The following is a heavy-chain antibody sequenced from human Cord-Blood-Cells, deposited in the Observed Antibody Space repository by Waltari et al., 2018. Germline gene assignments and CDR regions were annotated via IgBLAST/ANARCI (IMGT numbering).Heavy chain of an antibody. V-gene: IGHV4-38-2*02. CDR1: GYSISRGYY. D-gene: IGHD6-13*01. CDR3: ALTTPGIEAAGIGYFDL. CDR2: IYHSGCT. Sequence: QVQLQESGTGLVQPSETLSLTCTVSGYSISRGYYWGWIRQHPGKGLEWIGCIYHSGCTYDNPSLKSRVTISVDTSKNQFSLKLSSVTAADTAVYYCALTTPGIEAAGIGYFDLWGRGTLVTVSS. J-gene: IGHJ2*01.